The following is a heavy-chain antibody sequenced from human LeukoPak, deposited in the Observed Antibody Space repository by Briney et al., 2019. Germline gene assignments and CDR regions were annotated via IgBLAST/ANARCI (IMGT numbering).Heavy chain of an antibody. D-gene: IGHD5-24*01. Sequence: GGSLRLSCAASGFTFNNHAMNWVRQAPGKGLEWVSTLSPSGADTYYADSVKGRFTISRDISKNTLYLQMNSLRAEDTAVFYCARRAYNWGAFDIWGQGTMVTVSS. CDR2: LSPSGADT. CDR1: GFTFNNHA. CDR3: ARRAYNWGAFDI. V-gene: IGHV3-23*01. J-gene: IGHJ3*02.